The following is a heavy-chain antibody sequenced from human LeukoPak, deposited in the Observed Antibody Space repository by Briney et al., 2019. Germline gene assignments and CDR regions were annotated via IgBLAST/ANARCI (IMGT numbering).Heavy chain of an antibody. CDR3: ARHFLGELPDMDV. D-gene: IGHD1-26*01. CDR1: GYSFTSYW. J-gene: IGHJ6*02. CDR2: IDPSDSYT. Sequence: GESLKISCKGSGYSFTSYWISWVRQMPGKGLEWMGRIDPSDSYTKYSPSFQGHVTISGDESISTAYLLWSSLKASDTAMYYCARHFLGELPDMDVWGQGTTVTVSS. V-gene: IGHV5-10-1*01.